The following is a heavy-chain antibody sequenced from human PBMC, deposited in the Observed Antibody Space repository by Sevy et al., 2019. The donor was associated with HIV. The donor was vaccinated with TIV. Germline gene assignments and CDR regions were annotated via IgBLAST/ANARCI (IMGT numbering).Heavy chain of an antibody. V-gene: IGHV3-30*03. CDR1: GFTLSTHV. J-gene: IGHJ4*02. Sequence: GGSLRLSCEVSGFTLSTHVMHWVRQAPGKGLDWVAAISYDESTKCYADSVKGRFTISRDNSKNSLFLQMKSLTPEDTAVYYCARDPRLYGDNVEGFDSWGQGTLVTV. CDR3: ARDPRLYGDNVEGFDS. D-gene: IGHD4-17*01. CDR2: ISYDESTK.